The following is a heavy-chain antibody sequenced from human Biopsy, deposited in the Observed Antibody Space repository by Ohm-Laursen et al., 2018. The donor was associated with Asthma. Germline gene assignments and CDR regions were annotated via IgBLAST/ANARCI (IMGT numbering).Heavy chain of an antibody. V-gene: IGHV3-30*03. CDR1: GFVFSQSG. CDR3: ARESGQDSGGTGAFDR. J-gene: IGHJ3*02. Sequence: SSLRLPCTASGFVFSQSGMHWVRQAPGKGLEWVALISSDFHNKYYKDSVKGRFTISRDNSKLRLYLEINSLRVEDSAVYYCARESGQDSGGTGAFDRWGQGIMVAVSS. CDR2: ISSDFHNK. D-gene: IGHD4-23*01.